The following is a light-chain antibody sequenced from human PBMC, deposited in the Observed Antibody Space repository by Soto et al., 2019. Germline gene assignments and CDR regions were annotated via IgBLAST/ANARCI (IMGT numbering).Light chain of an antibody. Sequence: EIVMTQSPATLSVSPGDRATLSCRASQSVGSDLAWYQLKPGQAPRLLIYGAATRATGIPARFSGSGSRTEFSLTISSLQSEDFAVYYCQQYNIWYLYTFGQGTKLEIK. V-gene: IGKV3-15*01. J-gene: IGKJ2*01. CDR2: GAA. CDR1: QSVGSD. CDR3: QQYNIWYLYT.